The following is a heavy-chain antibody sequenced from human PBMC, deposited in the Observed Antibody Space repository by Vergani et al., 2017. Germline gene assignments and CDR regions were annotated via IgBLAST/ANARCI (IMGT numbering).Heavy chain of an antibody. D-gene: IGHD2-15*01. J-gene: IGHJ6*03. Sequence: QVQLVQSGAEVKKPGSSVKVSCKASGGTFTSYAMHWVRQAPGQGLEWMGWINPNSGGTNYAQKFQGRVTITADESTSTAYMELSSLRSEDTAVYYCARRIGERYCSGGSCHLPEYYYYYYMDVWGKGTTVTVSS. CDR2: INPNSGGT. CDR1: GGTFTSYA. V-gene: IGHV1-69*01. CDR3: ARRIGERYCSGGSCHLPEYYYYYYMDV.